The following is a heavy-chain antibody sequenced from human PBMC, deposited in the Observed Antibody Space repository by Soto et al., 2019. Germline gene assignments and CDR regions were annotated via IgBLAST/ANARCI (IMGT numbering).Heavy chain of an antibody. Sequence: ASVKVSCKASGYTFTSYDINWVRQATGQGLEWMGWMNPNSGNTGYAQKFQGRVTMTRNTSISTAYMELSRLRSEDTAVYYCARERSSGWYVDYWGQGTLVTVSS. D-gene: IGHD6-19*01. CDR2: MNPNSGNT. V-gene: IGHV1-8*01. CDR1: GYTFTSYD. CDR3: ARERSSGWYVDY. J-gene: IGHJ4*02.